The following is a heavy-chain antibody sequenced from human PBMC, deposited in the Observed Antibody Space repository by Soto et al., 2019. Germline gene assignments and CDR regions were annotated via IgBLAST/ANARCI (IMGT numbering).Heavy chain of an antibody. CDR2: IYYSGST. CDR1: GGSISSYY. D-gene: IGHD3-3*01. J-gene: IGHJ4*03. Sequence: SETLSLTCTVSGGSISSYYWSWIRQPPGKGLEWIGYIYYSGSTNYNPSLKSRVTISVDTSKNQFSLKLSSVTAADTAVYYCARPPARFTYFDYWGQGTMVTVSS. V-gene: IGHV4-59*01. CDR3: ARPPARFTYFDY.